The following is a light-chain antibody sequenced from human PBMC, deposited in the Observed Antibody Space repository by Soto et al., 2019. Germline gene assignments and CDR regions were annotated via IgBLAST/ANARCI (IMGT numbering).Light chain of an antibody. Sequence: QSLLTQPPSVSGAPGQRVTISCTGSSSNIGAGFDVHWYQQVPGTAPKLLIYDNTNRPSGVPDRFSASKSGASASLAITGLQPEDEADYYCQSYDSSLSGSVFGGGTKVTVL. V-gene: IGLV1-40*01. CDR1: SSNIGAGFD. CDR3: QSYDSSLSGSV. J-gene: IGLJ2*01. CDR2: DNT.